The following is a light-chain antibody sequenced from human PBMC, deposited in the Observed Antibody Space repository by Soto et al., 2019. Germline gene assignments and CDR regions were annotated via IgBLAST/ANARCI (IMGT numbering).Light chain of an antibody. V-gene: IGLV1-44*01. CDR2: SNN. CDR1: SSNIGSTT. CDR3: AAWDDSLNGYV. Sequence: QSALTQPPSASGTPGGRVTISCSGSSSNIGSTTVNWYQQLPGTAPKLLIYSNNQRPSGVPDRFSGSKSGTSASLAISGLQSEDEADYYCAAWDDSLNGYVFGTGTKVTVL. J-gene: IGLJ1*01.